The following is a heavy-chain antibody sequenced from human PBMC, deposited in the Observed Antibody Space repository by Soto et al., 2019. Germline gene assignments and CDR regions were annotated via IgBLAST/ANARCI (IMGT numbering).Heavy chain of an antibody. CDR3: ARSLYSSSPTPFDY. J-gene: IGHJ4*02. CDR2: IIPILGIA. D-gene: IGHD6-13*01. CDR1: GGTFSSYT. V-gene: IGHV1-69*02. Sequence: SVKVSCKASGGTFSSYTISWVRQAPGQGLEWMGRIIPILGIANYAQKFQGRVTIAADKSTSTAYVELSSLRSEDTAVYYCARSLYSSSPTPFDYWGQGTLVTVSS.